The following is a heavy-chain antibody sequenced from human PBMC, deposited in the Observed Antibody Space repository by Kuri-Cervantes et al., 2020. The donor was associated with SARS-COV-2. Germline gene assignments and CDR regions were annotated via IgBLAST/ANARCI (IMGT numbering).Heavy chain of an antibody. CDR3: ARGGDIVVVPVAYYPRYWYFDL. D-gene: IGHD2-2*01. Sequence: GGSLRLSCAASGFTSSSYWMSWVRQAPGKGLEWVANIKQDGSEKYYVDSVKGRFTISRDNAKNSLYLQMNSLRAEDTAVYYCARGGDIVVVPVAYYPRYWYFDLWGRGTLVTVSS. V-gene: IGHV3-7*01. CDR1: GFTSSSYW. J-gene: IGHJ2*01. CDR2: IKQDGSEK.